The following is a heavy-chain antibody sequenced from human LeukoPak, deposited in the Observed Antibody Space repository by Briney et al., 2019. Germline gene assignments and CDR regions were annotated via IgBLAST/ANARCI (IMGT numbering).Heavy chain of an antibody. CDR2: IWYDGGNK. D-gene: IGHD4-17*01. V-gene: IGHV3-33*01. Sequence: GGSLRLSCATSGFTFSSYGMHWVRQAPGRGLEWVAVIWYDGGNKYYGDSVKGRFTTSRDNAKNSLYLQMNSLRAEDTAVYYCARVFVGGAAFDYWGQGTLVTVSS. J-gene: IGHJ4*02. CDR3: ARVFVGGAAFDY. CDR1: GFTFSSYG.